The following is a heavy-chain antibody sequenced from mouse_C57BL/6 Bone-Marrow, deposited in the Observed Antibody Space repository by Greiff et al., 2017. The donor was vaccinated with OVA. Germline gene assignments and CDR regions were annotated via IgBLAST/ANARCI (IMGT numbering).Heavy chain of an antibody. D-gene: IGHD2-2*01. J-gene: IGHJ3*01. Sequence: QVQLQQPGAELVKPGASVKLSCKASGYTFTSYWMQWVKQRPGQGLEWIGEIDPSDSYTNYNQKFKGKATLTVDTYSSTAYMQLSSLTSEDSAVYYCAREGVRLLFAYWGQGTLVTVSA. V-gene: IGHV1-50*01. CDR2: IDPSDSYT. CDR1: GYTFTSYW. CDR3: AREGVRLLFAY.